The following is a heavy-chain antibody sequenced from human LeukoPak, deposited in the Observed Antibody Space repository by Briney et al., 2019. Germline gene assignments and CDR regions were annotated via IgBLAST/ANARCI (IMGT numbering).Heavy chain of an antibody. J-gene: IGHJ4*02. CDR1: GYTFTSYG. CDR3: ARDPGSGSYYN. CDR2: IIPILGIA. V-gene: IGHV1-69*04. Sequence: SVKVSCKASGYTFTSYGISWVRQAPGQGLEWMGRIIPILGIANYAQKFQGRVTITADKSTSTAYMELSSLRSEDTAVYYCARDPGSGSYYNRGQGTLVTVSS. D-gene: IGHD1-26*01.